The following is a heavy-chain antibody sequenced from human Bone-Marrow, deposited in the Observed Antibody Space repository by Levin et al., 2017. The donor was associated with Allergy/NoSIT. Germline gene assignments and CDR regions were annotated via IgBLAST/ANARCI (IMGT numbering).Heavy chain of an antibody. V-gene: IGHV4-59*01. Sequence: SQTLSLTCTVSGGSISSYYWSWIRQPPGKGLEWIGYIYYSGSTNYNPSLKSRVTISVDTSKNQFSLKLSSVTAADTAVYYCARGREYCSSTSCYDQIYYYYYGMDVWGQGTTVTVSS. J-gene: IGHJ6*02. CDR3: ARGREYCSSTSCYDQIYYYYYGMDV. D-gene: IGHD2-2*01. CDR1: GGSISSYY. CDR2: IYYSGST.